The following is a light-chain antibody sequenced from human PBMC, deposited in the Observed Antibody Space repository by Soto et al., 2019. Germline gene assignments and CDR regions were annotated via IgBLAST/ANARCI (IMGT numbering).Light chain of an antibody. Sequence: ILKTQSPSSLPTTVEHRVTITHRASQSISRNLNWYQQRPGRATKLLLHPTYNLQSGVPSRFSGSGSGTDFALTISSLEPEDFATYYCQQRYSRWTFGQGTKV. J-gene: IGKJ1*01. V-gene: IGKV1-39*01. CDR3: QQRYSRWT. CDR2: PTY. CDR1: QSISRN.